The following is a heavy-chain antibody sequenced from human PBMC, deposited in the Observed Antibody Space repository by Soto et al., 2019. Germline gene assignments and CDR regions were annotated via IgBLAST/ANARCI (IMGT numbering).Heavy chain of an antibody. CDR3: ARSLFRTTVGIPLNY. CDR2: IFFRGST. D-gene: IGHD4-17*01. J-gene: IGHJ4*02. CDR1: DGSISNYY. Sequence: QVQLQESGPGLVRPSETLSLTCTVSDGSISNYYWSWVRQPPGKGLEWIGNIFFRGSTNYNPSLKSRVSISIATSKTHFSLRLKSVIAADTAIYFCARSLFRTTVGIPLNYWGQGTLVTVSS. V-gene: IGHV4-59*01.